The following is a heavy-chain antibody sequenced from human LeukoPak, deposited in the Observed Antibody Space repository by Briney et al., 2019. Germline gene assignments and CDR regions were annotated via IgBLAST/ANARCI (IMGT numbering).Heavy chain of an antibody. D-gene: IGHD7-27*01. CDR1: GFTFSSYS. Sequence: GGSLRLSCAASGFTFSSYSMNWVRQAPGKGLEWVSYISSSSSTIYYADSVKGRFTISRDNAKNSLYLQMNSLRAEDTAVYYCARANWGCDYWGQGTLVTVSS. CDR2: ISSSSSTI. CDR3: ARANWGCDY. V-gene: IGHV3-48*01. J-gene: IGHJ4*02.